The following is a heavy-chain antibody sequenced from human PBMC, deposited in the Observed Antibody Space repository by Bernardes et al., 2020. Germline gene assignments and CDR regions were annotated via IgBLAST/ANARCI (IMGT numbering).Heavy chain of an antibody. V-gene: IGHV3-23*01. J-gene: IGHJ4*02. CDR3: ARDGGTFSSLGDY. D-gene: IGHD3-16*01. CDR2: ISTDSTEI. CDR1: GFTFSNYP. Sequence: GGSLRLSCAASGFTFSNYPMTWVRQAPGKGLEWVSRISTDSTEIHYADSVRGRFRISRDNSENTLYLQLDNLRAEDTAIYFCARDGGTFSSLGDYWGQGTLVTVSS.